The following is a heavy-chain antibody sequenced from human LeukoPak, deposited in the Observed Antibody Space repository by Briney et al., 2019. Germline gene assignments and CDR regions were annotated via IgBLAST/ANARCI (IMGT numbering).Heavy chain of an antibody. J-gene: IGHJ5*02. CDR3: ARGTQQLVLCNWFDP. V-gene: IGHV4-59*01. CDR2: MYYSGST. D-gene: IGHD6-13*01. Sequence: SETLSLTCTVSGGSIRNYYWSWIRQPPGKGLEWIGFMYYSGSTIYNPSLKSRVTISVDTSKNQFSLKLSSVTAADTAVYYCARGTQQLVLCNWFDPWGQGTLVTVSS. CDR1: GGSIRNYY.